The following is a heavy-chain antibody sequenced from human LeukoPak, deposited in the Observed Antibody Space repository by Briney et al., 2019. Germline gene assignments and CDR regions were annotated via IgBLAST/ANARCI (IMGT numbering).Heavy chain of an antibody. Sequence: GGSLRLSCAASGFTFSSYAMSWVRQAPGKGLEWVSSISGSGNRTYYADSVKGRFTISRDNSKNTLFLQMNSLRTEDTAVYYCAKNLYCGGGSCYPSALGMDVWGQGTTVTVSS. CDR3: AKNLYCGGGSCYPSALGMDV. CDR1: GFTFSSYA. J-gene: IGHJ6*02. D-gene: IGHD2-15*01. V-gene: IGHV3-23*01. CDR2: ISGSGNRT.